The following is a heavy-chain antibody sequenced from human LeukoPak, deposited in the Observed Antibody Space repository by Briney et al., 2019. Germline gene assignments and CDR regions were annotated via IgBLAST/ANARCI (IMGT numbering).Heavy chain of an antibody. Sequence: GGSLRLSCAVSGFSVSNNYVSWVRQAPGKGLEWVGRIKSKTDGGTTDYAAPVKGRFTISRDDSKNTLYLQMNSLRAEDTAVYYCARVGPWVNPDYYYYYMDVWGKGTTVTVSS. J-gene: IGHJ6*03. CDR3: ARVGPWVNPDYYYYYMDV. CDR1: GFSVSNNY. D-gene: IGHD1-14*01. CDR2: IKSKTDGGTT. V-gene: IGHV3-15*01.